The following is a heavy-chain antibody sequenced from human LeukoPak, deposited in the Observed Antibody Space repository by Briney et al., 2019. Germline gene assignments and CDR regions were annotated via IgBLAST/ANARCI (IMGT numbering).Heavy chain of an antibody. CDR2: ISRSRTTI. Sequence: GGSLSLFCAASGSTFSSYSMNWVRQAPGKGLGWVSYISRSRTTIYYADSVKGRFTISRDNAKNSLYLQMNSLRAEDTAAYYCASCRPDYDYVWGSYRYPSFDYWGQGTLVTVSS. V-gene: IGHV3-48*01. J-gene: IGHJ4*02. CDR3: ASCRPDYDYVWGSYRYPSFDY. CDR1: GSTFSSYS. D-gene: IGHD3-16*02.